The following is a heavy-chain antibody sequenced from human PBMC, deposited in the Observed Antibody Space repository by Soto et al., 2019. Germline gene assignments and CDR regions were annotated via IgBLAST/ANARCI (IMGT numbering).Heavy chain of an antibody. CDR3: AKVQEFCGYNCYTVDS. CDR2: ISSGGGHT. D-gene: IGHD2-21*02. Sequence: EVQLLESGGGLAQPGGSLRLSCAASGFTFSNSAMSWARQVPGKGLEWAAGISSGGGHTNYADSVKGRFTISRDNFKDTLYLQMNSLRAEDTALYYCAKVQEFCGYNCYTVDSWGQGALVTVSS. CDR1: GFTFSNSA. J-gene: IGHJ4*02. V-gene: IGHV3-23*01.